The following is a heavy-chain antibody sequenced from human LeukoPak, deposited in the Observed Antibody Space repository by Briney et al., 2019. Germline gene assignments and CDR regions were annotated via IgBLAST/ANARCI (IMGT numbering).Heavy chain of an antibody. CDR3: ARAPYGSGSYLHYYYYYGMDV. CDR1: GFTVRSNY. D-gene: IGHD3-10*01. Sequence: GGSLRLSCAASGFTVRSNYMSWVRQAPGKGLEWVSVIYSGGSTYYADSVKGRFTISRDNSKNTLYLQMNSLRAEDTAVYYCARAPYGSGSYLHYYYYYGMDVWGQGTTVTVSS. J-gene: IGHJ6*02. CDR2: IYSGGST. V-gene: IGHV3-66*01.